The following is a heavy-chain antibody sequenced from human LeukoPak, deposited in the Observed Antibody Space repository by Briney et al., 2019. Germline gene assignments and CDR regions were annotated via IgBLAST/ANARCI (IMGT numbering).Heavy chain of an antibody. CDR3: ARSDWFDP. CDR1: GFTFSDYY. V-gene: IGHV3-11*03. Sequence: GGSLRLSCAASGFTFSDYYMSWIRQAPGKGLEWVSYISDSSSYTDYADSVKGRFIISRDNSKNSLYLQMNSLRAEDTAVYYCARSDWFDPWGQGTLVTVSS. J-gene: IGHJ5*02. CDR2: ISDSSSYT.